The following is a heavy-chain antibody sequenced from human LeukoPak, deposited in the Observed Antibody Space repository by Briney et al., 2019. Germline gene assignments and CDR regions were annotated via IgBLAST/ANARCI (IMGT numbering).Heavy chain of an antibody. CDR3: ARAPKKSYGSFDY. V-gene: IGHV3-30*04. D-gene: IGHD5-18*01. J-gene: IGHJ4*02. CDR1: GFTSSSYA. CDR2: ISYDGSNK. Sequence: GRSLRLSCAASGFTSSSYAMHWVRQAPGKGLEWVAVISYDGSNKYYADSVKGGFTLSRDNSKYTLYLQMNSLRAEDTAVYYCARAPKKSYGSFDYWGQGTLVTVSS.